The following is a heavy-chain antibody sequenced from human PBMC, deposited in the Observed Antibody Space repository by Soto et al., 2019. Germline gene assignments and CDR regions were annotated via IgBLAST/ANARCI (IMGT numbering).Heavy chain of an antibody. CDR2: IKSKTDGGTT. Sequence: EVQLVESGGGLVKPGGSLRLSCAASGFTFSNAWMNWVRQAPGKGLEWVGRIKSKTDGGTTDYAAPVKGRFTISRDDSKNTLYLQMNSLKTEDTAVYYCTTGEAVAGTGYSGGGTKASIDYWGQGTLVTVSS. CDR1: GFTFSNAW. CDR3: TTGEAVAGTGYSGGGTKASIDY. D-gene: IGHD6-19*01. V-gene: IGHV3-15*07. J-gene: IGHJ4*02.